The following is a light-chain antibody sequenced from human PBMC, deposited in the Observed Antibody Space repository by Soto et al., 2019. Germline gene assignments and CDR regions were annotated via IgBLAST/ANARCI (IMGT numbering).Light chain of an antibody. CDR1: QSVSSSF. V-gene: IGKV3-20*01. CDR2: GAS. J-gene: IGKJ1*01. CDR3: QQYGSSPRT. Sequence: EIVLTQSPGTLSLSPGERATLSCRASQSVSSSFLAWYQQKPGQAPRLLIYGASSRSTDIPERFSGSGSGTDFTLIISRLGPEDFAVYYCQQYGSSPRTFGQGTKVESK.